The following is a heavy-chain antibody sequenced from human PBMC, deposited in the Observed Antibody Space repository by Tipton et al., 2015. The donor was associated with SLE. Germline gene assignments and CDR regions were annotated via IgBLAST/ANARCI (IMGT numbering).Heavy chain of an antibody. J-gene: IGHJ5*02. Sequence: QLVQSGAEVKKPGESLRISCKGSGYSFTSYWISWVRQMPGKGLEWMGIIYPGDSDTRYSPSFQGQVTISADKSISTAYLQWSSLKASDTAMYYCARRVLPRGIVVVPAAISWFDPWGQGTLVTVSS. CDR2: IYPGDSDT. D-gene: IGHD2-2*02. CDR3: ARRVLPRGIVVVPAAISWFDP. CDR1: GYSFTSYW. V-gene: IGHV5-51*01.